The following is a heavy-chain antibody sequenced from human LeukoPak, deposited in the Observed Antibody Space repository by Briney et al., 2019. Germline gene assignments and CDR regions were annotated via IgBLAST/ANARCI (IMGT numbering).Heavy chain of an antibody. D-gene: IGHD3-10*01. CDR3: ARVYGSGSYFSYYYYGMDV. J-gene: IGHJ6*02. CDR1: GFTFSDYY. V-gene: IGHV3-11*01. Sequence: GRSLRLPCAASGFTFSDYYMSWIRQAPGKGLEWVSYISSSGSTIYYADSVKGRFTISRDNAKNSLYLQMNSLRAEDTAVYYCARVYGSGSYFSYYYYGMDVWGQGTTVTVSS. CDR2: ISSSGSTI.